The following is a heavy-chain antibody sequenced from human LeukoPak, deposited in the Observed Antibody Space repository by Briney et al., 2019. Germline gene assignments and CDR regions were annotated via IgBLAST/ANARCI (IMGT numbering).Heavy chain of an antibody. CDR1: GGSISSYY. Sequence: PSGTLSLTCTVSGGSISSYYWSWVRQPPGKGLEWVSNIGTSSSTIYYADSVKGRFTISRDNAKNSLYLQMNSLRAEDTAVYYCATTVTTFDPGEDYWGQGTLVTVSS. D-gene: IGHD4-17*01. J-gene: IGHJ4*02. CDR3: ATTVTTFDPGEDY. CDR2: IGTSSSTI. V-gene: IGHV3-48*04.